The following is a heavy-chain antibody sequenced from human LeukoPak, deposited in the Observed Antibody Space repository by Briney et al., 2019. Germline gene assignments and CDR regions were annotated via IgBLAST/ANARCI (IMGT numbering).Heavy chain of an antibody. CDR3: ARDSTQRAFDI. Sequence: SETLSLTSTVSGGSISSYYWSWIRQPAGQGLEWIGRIYSSGSTNYNPSLKSRVTMSVDTSKNPFTLRLSSVTAADTAVYYCARDSTQRAFDIWGQGTMVTVSS. J-gene: IGHJ3*02. CDR2: IYSSGST. V-gene: IGHV4-4*07. CDR1: GGSISSYY. D-gene: IGHD6-25*01.